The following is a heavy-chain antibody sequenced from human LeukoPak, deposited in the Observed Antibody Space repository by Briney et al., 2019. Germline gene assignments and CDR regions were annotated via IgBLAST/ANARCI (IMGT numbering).Heavy chain of an antibody. Sequence: GGSLRLSCAASGFTFSTYSMNWLRQAPGKGLEWVSYISSSSDTIYYADSVKGRFTISRDNAKNSLYLQMNSLRDQDTAVYYCARDLRSGWYYFDFWGQGTVVTVSS. CDR2: ISSSSDTI. CDR3: ARDLRSGWYYFDF. CDR1: GFTFSTYS. J-gene: IGHJ4*02. D-gene: IGHD6-19*01. V-gene: IGHV3-48*02.